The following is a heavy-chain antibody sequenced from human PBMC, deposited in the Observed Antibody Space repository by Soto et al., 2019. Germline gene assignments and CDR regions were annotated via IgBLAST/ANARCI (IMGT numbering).Heavy chain of an antibody. CDR1: GFSLSTSGVG. CDR3: AHRRGASVYYDFWSGYDY. J-gene: IGHJ4*02. D-gene: IGHD3-3*01. CDR2: IYWDDDK. V-gene: IGHV2-5*02. Sequence: QITLKESGPTLVKPTQTLTLTCTFSGFSLSTSGVGVGWIRQPPGKALEWLALIYWDDDKRYSPSLKSRLTITKDTSENQVVLTMTNMDPVDTATYYCAHRRGASVYYDFWSGYDYWGQGTLVTVSS.